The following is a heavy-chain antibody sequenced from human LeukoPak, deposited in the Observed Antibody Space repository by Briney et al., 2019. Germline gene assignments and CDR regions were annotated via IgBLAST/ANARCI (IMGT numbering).Heavy chain of an antibody. CDR1: GFSFSTSW. J-gene: IGHJ4*02. V-gene: IGHV3-7*01. CDR3: ARDRAYDAFDY. CDR2: INPDESHT. Sequence: PVGSLRLSCAASGFSFSTSWMAWVRQAPGKGLQWVGNINPDESHTDYIDSVKGRFTMSRDNAENSLFLQVHSLRDEDTAVYYCARDRAYDAFDYWGRGTLVTVSS. D-gene: IGHD5-12*01.